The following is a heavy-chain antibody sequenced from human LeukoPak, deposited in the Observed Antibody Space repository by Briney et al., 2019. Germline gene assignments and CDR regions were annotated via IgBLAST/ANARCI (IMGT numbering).Heavy chain of an antibody. CDR1: GGSFSGYY. CDR3: ARVRYSYGTFDY. D-gene: IGHD5-18*01. Sequence: PSETLSLTCAVYGGSFSGYYWSWIRQLPGKGLEWIGEINHSGSTNYNPSLKSRVTISVDTSKNQFSLKLSSVTAADTAVYYCARVRYSYGTFDYWGQGTLVTVSS. V-gene: IGHV4-34*01. J-gene: IGHJ4*02. CDR2: INHSGST.